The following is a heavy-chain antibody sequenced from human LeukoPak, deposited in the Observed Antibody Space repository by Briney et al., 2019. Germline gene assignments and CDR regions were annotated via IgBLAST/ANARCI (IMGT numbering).Heavy chain of an antibody. CDR3: AGTFRTVVGY. D-gene: IGHD4-23*01. V-gene: IGHV4-38-2*01. CDR1: GYSISSGYY. CDR2: IYHSEST. Sequence: SETLSLTCAVSGYSISSGYYWGWIRPPPGKGLEWIGSIYHSESTYYNPSLKSRVTISVDTSKNQFSLKLSSVTAADTAVYYCAGTFRTVVGYWGQGTLVTVSS. J-gene: IGHJ4*02.